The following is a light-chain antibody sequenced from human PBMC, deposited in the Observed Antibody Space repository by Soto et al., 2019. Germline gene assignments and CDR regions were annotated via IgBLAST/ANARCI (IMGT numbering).Light chain of an antibody. CDR2: GAS. J-gene: IGKJ3*01. V-gene: IGKV1-9*01. Sequence: DIQLTQSPPYLSASVGDRVTIICRASQGISSFLAWYQQKPGRAPNLLVYGASTVERGVPSRFSGSGSGAEFTLTISSLQXXXXATYYCQQVNSYPFTFGPGTRVDIK. CDR3: QQVNSYPFT. CDR1: QGISSF.